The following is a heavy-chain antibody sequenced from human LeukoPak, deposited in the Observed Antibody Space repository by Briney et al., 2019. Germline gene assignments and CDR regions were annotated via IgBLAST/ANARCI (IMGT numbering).Heavy chain of an antibody. J-gene: IGHJ6*03. CDR3: AKNDGNLPYYYYYMDV. Sequence: GGSLRLSCAASGFTFSSYGMHWVRQAPGKGLEWVAFIRYDGSNKYYADSVKGRFTISRDNSKNTLYLQMNSLRADDTAVYHCAKNDGNLPYYYYYMDVWGKGTTVTVSS. V-gene: IGHV3-30*02. CDR2: IRYDGSNK. CDR1: GFTFSSYG. D-gene: IGHD1-1*01.